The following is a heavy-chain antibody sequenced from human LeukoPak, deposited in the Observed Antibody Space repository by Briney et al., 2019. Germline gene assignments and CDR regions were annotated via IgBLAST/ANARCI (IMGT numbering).Heavy chain of an antibody. Sequence: PSETLSLTCTVSGVSISSYYWSWIRQPPGKGLEWIGYIYYSGSTNYNPSPKSRVTISVDTSKNQFSLKLSSVTAADTAVYYCARFGGYSYGSAADYWGQGTLVTVSS. D-gene: IGHD5-18*01. CDR2: IYYSGST. CDR1: GVSISSYY. CDR3: ARFGGYSYGSAADY. V-gene: IGHV4-59*01. J-gene: IGHJ4*02.